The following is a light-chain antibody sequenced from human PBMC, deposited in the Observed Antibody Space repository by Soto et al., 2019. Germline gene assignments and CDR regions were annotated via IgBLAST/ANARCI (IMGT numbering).Light chain of an antibody. Sequence: EVVLTQSPPTLSLSPGERATLSCRASQSVSRYLAWYQQKPGQAPRLLIYDASIRATGIPARFSGNGSGTDFTLPISSLEPEDFAVYYCQQRSNWPPLFTFGPGTKVNIK. J-gene: IGKJ3*01. CDR3: QQRSNWPPLFT. CDR2: DAS. CDR1: QSVSRY. V-gene: IGKV3-11*01.